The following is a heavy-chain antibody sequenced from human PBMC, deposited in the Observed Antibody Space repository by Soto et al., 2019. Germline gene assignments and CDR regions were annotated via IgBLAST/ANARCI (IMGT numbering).Heavy chain of an antibody. V-gene: IGHV4-34*01. Sequence: PSVTLSLTCAVYGFSFSCYDLSLIRQPPGKGLEWIGEINHSGSTNYNPSLKSRVTISVDTSKDQFSLKLSSVTAADTAVYYCAREVMITFGGVIAQWGPFDYWGQGTLVTVSS. J-gene: IGHJ4*02. D-gene: IGHD3-16*02. CDR2: INHSGST. CDR3: AREVMITFGGVIAQWGPFDY. CDR1: GFSFSCYD.